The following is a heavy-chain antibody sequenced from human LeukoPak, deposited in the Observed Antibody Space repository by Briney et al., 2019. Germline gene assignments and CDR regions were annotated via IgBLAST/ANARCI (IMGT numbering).Heavy chain of an antibody. D-gene: IGHD6-13*01. V-gene: IGHV4-59*01. CDR3: ARGIWYDY. CDR1: GGSISSYY. CDR2: IYYSGST. Sequence: SETLSLTCTVSGGSISSYYWSWSRQPPGKGLEWMEYIYYSGSTNYNPSLKSRVTISVDTSKNQFSRKLSSVTAADTAVYYCARGIWYDYWGQGTLVTVSS. J-gene: IGHJ4*02.